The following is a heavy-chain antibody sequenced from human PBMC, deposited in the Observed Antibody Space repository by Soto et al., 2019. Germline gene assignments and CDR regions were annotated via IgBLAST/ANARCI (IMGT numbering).Heavy chain of an antibody. CDR3: AKEADGYSYFDY. V-gene: IGHV3-23*01. CDR1: GFTFSSYA. Sequence: PGGSRRRSWAASGFTFSSYAMSWGGQAPGKGLEWVSAISGSGGSTYYADSVKGRFTISRDNSKNTLYLQMNSLRAEDTAVYYCAKEADGYSYFDYWGRGTLVTVSS. CDR2: ISGSGGST. D-gene: IGHD4-4*01. J-gene: IGHJ4*02.